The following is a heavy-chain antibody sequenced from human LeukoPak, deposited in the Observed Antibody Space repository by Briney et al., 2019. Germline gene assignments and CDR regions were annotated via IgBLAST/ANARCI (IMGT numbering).Heavy chain of an antibody. V-gene: IGHV3-9*01. CDR1: GFPFSRYG. CDR3: ARKGVIYYDSSGYPYYFDY. Sequence: GRSLRLSCVPSGFPFSRYGMHWVRQAPGKGLEWVSGISWNSGSIGYADSVKGRFTISRDNAKNSLYLQMNSLRAEDTAVYYCARKGVIYYDSSGYPYYFDYWGQGTLVTVSS. D-gene: IGHD3-22*01. CDR2: ISWNSGSI. J-gene: IGHJ4*02.